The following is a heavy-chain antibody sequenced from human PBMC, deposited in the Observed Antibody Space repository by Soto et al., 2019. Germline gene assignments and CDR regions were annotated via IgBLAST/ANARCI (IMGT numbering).Heavy chain of an antibody. V-gene: IGHV3-23*01. CDR3: TRASSDRNHMEV. CDR2: ITESGGDT. J-gene: IGHJ6*02. CDR1: GFTFGNFV. Sequence: GGSLRLSCAASGFTFGNFVMRWVRQTPGKGLEWVSTITESGGDTYYTDSVKGRFTISRDNSKNTLYLQMTSLRAEDTALYYCTRASSDRNHMEVWGPGTTVTSP.